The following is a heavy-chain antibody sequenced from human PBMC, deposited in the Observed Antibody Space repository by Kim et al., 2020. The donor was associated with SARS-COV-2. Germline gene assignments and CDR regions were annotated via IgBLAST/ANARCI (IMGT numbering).Heavy chain of an antibody. CDR1: GYTFSSNA. CDR3: AAWRPPDSVYCSTSSCQVIYYFDY. J-gene: IGHJ4*02. CDR2: INTNTGNP. D-gene: IGHD2-2*01. V-gene: IGHV7-4-1*02. Sequence: ASVKVSCKASGYTFSSNAMNWVRQAPGQGPEWMGWINTNTGNPMYAQGFAGRYVFSLDTSVSTAYLQINNLKAEDSAVYYCAAWRPPDSVYCSTSSCQVIYYFDYWGQGTLVTVSS.